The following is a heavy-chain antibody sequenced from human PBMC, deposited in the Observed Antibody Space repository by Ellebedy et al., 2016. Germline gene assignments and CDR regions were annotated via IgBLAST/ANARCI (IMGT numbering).Heavy chain of an antibody. CDR1: GFAFSTYA. J-gene: IGHJ4*02. CDR2: ISTSGVTT. CDR3: AKGGRAGSSPTDLIDY. D-gene: IGHD6-13*01. Sequence: GGSLRLXXAASGFAFSTYAMAWVRQAPGKGLEWVSCISTSGVTTFYVDSAKGRFTISRDNSKKMINLQMNSLRAEDTAVYYCAKGGRAGSSPTDLIDYWGQGTLVTVSS. V-gene: IGHV3-23*01.